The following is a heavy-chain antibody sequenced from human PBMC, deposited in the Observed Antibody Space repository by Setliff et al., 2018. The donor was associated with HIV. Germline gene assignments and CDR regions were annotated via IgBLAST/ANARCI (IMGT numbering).Heavy chain of an antibody. CDR2: FHHSGSP. D-gene: IGHD6-6*01. CDR1: GDSISNYH. J-gene: IGHJ2*01. CDR3: VRSLARDYWYFSH. V-gene: IGHV4-59*13. Sequence: SETLSLTCTVSGDSISNYHWSWIRQPPGKRLEFIGFFHHSGSPIYNPSLDSRVNISVDTSKHQFSLNLISVTSADTAVYYCVRSLARDYWYFSHWGRGSLVTVSS.